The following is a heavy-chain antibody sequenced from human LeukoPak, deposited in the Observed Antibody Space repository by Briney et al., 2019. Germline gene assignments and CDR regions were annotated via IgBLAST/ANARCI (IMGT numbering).Heavy chain of an antibody. J-gene: IGHJ6*04. V-gene: IGHV4-34*01. CDR3: ARNRLHQISTGARYGMDG. CDR2: INHSGST. D-gene: IGHD5-24*01. Sequence: SETLSLTCAVYGGSFSDYYRTWIRQPPGKGLEWIGEINHSGSTNYNPSLKSRVTISVDTSKNQFSLKLSSMTAADTAVYYCARNRLHQISTGARYGMDGWGRGTTVTVSS. CDR1: GGSFSDYY.